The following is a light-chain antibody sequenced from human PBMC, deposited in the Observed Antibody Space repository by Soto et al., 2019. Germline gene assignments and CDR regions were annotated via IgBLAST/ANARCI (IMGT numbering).Light chain of an antibody. CDR1: QSVSSSY. J-gene: IGKJ1*01. V-gene: IGKV3-20*01. Sequence: EIVLTQSPGTLSLSPGERATLSCRASQSVSSSYLAWYQQKPGQAPRLLIYDASSRATGIPDRFSGSGSGTDFTLTIRRLEPEDFAVYYCQQYGSSPGTFGQGTKVDIK. CDR3: QQYGSSPGT. CDR2: DAS.